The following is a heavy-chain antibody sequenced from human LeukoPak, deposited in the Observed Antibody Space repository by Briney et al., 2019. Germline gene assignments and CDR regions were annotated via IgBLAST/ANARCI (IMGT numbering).Heavy chain of an antibody. V-gene: IGHV3-7*01. J-gene: IGHJ4*02. CDR3: ARGYSSGWYNFDY. CDR2: IKQDGSEK. Sequence: PGGSLRLSCAASGFTFSSYWMSWVRQAPGKGLEWVAIIKQDGSEKYYVDSVKGRFTISRDNAKNSLYLQMNSLRAEDTAVYYCARGYSSGWYNFDYWGQGTLVTVSS. CDR1: GFTFSSYW. D-gene: IGHD6-19*01.